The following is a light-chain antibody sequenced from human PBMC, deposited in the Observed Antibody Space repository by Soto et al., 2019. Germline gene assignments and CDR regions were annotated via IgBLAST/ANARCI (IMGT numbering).Light chain of an antibody. J-gene: IGLJ1*01. V-gene: IGLV2-14*01. CDR2: EVT. Sequence: QSALTQPASVSGSPGQSITISCTGTSSDVGGYNHVSWYQHHPGKAPKRIIYEVTKRPSGVSNRFSGSKSGDTASLTISGLQAEDEADYYCSSHTASTTRIFGTGTQVTVL. CDR1: SSDVGGYNH. CDR3: SSHTASTTRI.